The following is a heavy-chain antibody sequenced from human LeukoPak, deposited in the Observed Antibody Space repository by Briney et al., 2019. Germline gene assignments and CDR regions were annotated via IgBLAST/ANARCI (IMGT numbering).Heavy chain of an antibody. V-gene: IGHV4-59*01. CDR1: GGSISSYY. J-gene: IGHJ5*02. CDR2: IYYSGTT. Sequence: SETLSLTCTVSGGSISSYYWSWIRQPPGKGLEWIGYIYYSGTTNYNPSLKSRVTISVDTSKNQFSLKLSSVTAADTAVYYCASTSYYYDSSGYGVNWFDPWGQGTLVTVSS. D-gene: IGHD3-22*01. CDR3: ASTSYYYDSSGYGVNWFDP.